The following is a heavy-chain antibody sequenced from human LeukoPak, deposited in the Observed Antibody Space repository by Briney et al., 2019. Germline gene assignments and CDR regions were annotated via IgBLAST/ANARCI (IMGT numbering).Heavy chain of an antibody. Sequence: GGSLRLSCAASGFTFSKYWMSWVRQAPGKGLQWEANINQDASEKYYVDSVKGRFTISRDNARNSVYLQMNSLRAEDTAVYYCARYTTLAYWGQGTLVTVSS. D-gene: IGHD2-2*02. CDR1: GFTFSKYW. CDR2: INQDASEK. J-gene: IGHJ4*02. CDR3: ARYTTLAY. V-gene: IGHV3-7*05.